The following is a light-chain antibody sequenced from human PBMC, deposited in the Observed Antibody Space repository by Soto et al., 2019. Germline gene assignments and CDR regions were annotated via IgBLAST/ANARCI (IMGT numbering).Light chain of an antibody. CDR3: QQRDNWPWT. J-gene: IGKJ1*01. Sequence: EIVLTQSPATLSLSPGERATLSWRASQSVRSNLAWYQHKPGQAPRLLIYDVSNRATGIPGRFSGSGFGTDFTLTISNVEPEDFAVYYCQQRDNWPWTFGQGAKVEIK. CDR1: QSVRSN. CDR2: DVS. V-gene: IGKV3-11*01.